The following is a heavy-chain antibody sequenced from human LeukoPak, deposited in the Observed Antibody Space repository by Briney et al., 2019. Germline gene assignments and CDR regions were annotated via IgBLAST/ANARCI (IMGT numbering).Heavy chain of an antibody. CDR1: GFTVSSNY. CDR3: ATEVVVPGVGAIDV. V-gene: IGHV3-53*01. J-gene: IGHJ3*01. D-gene: IGHD2-15*01. Sequence: GGSLRLSCAASGFTVSSNYMSWVRQAPGKGLERVSVIYSGGSTYYADSVRGRFTISRDNSKNTLHLQMNSLRAEDTAVYYCATEVVVPGVGAIDVWGQGTMVTVSS. CDR2: IYSGGST.